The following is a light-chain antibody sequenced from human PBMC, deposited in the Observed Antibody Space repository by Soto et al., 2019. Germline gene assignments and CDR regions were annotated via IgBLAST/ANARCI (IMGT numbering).Light chain of an antibody. Sequence: EILMTQSPATLSVSPGERATLSCRASQRVSSNLAWYQQKPGQAPRLLIYGASTRATGIPARFSGSGSGTEFTLTISSLQSEDFAVYYCQQYNNWPRTFGQGTKLEIK. CDR1: QRVSSN. CDR2: GAS. J-gene: IGKJ2*02. CDR3: QQYNNWPRT. V-gene: IGKV3-15*01.